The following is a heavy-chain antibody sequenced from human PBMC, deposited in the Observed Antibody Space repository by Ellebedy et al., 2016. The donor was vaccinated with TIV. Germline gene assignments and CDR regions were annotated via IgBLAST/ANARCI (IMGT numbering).Heavy chain of an antibody. J-gene: IGHJ3*02. CDR1: GASVSINNAA. CDR3: VRGSRGAFDI. CDR2: TYYKSKWYN. V-gene: IGHV6-1*01. Sequence: SQTLSLTCAISGASVSINNAAWNWIRQSPSRGLEWLGRTYYKSKWYNEYAVSVKSRITINPDTSKNQFSLQLNSLTPEDQALYYCVRGSRGAFDIWGQGTMVTVSS.